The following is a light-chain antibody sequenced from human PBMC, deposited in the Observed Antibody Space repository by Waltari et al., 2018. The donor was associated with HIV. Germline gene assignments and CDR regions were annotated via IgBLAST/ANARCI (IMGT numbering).Light chain of an antibody. J-gene: IGLJ2*01. CDR2: EGT. Sequence: QSALTQPASVSGSPGQSVTISCPGPTINYNSVSWYQQHPAKAPKPIIFEGTYRPSGVSNRFSGSKSGNTASLTISGLQGEDEAHYYCSSYTASGSVIFGGGTNLTVL. V-gene: IGLV2-14*03. CDR3: SSYTASGSVI. CDR1: TINYNS.